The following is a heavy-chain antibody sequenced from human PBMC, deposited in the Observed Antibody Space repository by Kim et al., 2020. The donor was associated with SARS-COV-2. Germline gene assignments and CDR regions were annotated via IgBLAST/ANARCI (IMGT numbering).Heavy chain of an antibody. D-gene: IGHD3-10*01. CDR3: ARPSPTSELWFGEVDAFDI. J-gene: IGHJ3*02. CDR2: IYPGDSDT. Sequence: GESLKISCKGSGYSFTSYWIGWVRQMPGKGLEWMGIIYPGDSDTRYSPSFQGQVTISADKSISTAYLQWSSLKASDTAMYYCARPSPTSELWFGEVDAFDIWGQGTMVTVSS. V-gene: IGHV5-51*01. CDR1: GYSFTSYW.